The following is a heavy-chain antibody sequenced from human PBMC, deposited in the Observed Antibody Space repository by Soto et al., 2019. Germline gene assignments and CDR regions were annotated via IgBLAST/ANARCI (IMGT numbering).Heavy chain of an antibody. D-gene: IGHD2-2*01. CDR3: TRSDCTSTSCPVVWFAP. CDR2: ISSSSSNI. J-gene: IGHJ5*02. Sequence: EVQQVESGGGLVKPGGSLRLSCAASGFSFSNYGMNWVRQAPGKGLDWVSSISSSSSNISYADSVKGRFTISRDNAKNSVYLQMSSLGADTTVVYCATRSDCTSTSCPVVWFAPWGEGTLVTVSS. V-gene: IGHV3-21*01. CDR1: GFSFSNYG.